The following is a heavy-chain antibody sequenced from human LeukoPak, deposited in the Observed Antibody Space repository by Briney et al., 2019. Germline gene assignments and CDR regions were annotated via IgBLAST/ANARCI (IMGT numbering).Heavy chain of an antibody. D-gene: IGHD5-18*01. CDR2: IYYSGST. CDR3: AKGAGGFSYYNWFDP. Sequence: SETLSLTCTVSGASLSSGSYYWSWIRQPPGKGLEWIGYIYYSGSTNYNPSLKSRVTISVDTSKNQFSLKLASVTAADTAIYYCAKGAGGFSYYNWFDPWGQGTLVTVSS. J-gene: IGHJ5*02. V-gene: IGHV4-61*01. CDR1: GASLSSGSYY.